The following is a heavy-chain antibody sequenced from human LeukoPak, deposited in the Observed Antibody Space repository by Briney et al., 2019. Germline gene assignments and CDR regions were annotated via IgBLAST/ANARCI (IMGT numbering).Heavy chain of an antibody. Sequence: GGSLRLSCAAPGFTFSSYAMSWVRQAPGKGLEWVSAISGSGGSTYYADSVKGRFTISRDNSKNTLYLQMNSLRAEDTAVYYCAKESGYSGYDERSIDYWGQGTLVTVSS. CDR2: ISGSGGST. D-gene: IGHD5-12*01. CDR1: GFTFSSYA. J-gene: IGHJ4*02. CDR3: AKESGYSGYDERSIDY. V-gene: IGHV3-23*01.